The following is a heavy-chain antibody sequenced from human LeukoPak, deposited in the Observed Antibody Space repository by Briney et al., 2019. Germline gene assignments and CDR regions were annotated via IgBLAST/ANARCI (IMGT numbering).Heavy chain of an antibody. V-gene: IGHV3-21*01. CDR2: ISSIISYI. Sequence: GGSLRLSCAASGFTFSSYSMNWVRHAPGKGLEWVSSISSIISYIYYADSVKGRFTISRDNAKNSLYLQMNSLRAEDTAVYYCARDSGEWLLWWPFDYWGQGTLVTVSS. CDR3: ARDSGEWLLWWPFDY. CDR1: GFTFSSYS. D-gene: IGHD3-3*01. J-gene: IGHJ4*02.